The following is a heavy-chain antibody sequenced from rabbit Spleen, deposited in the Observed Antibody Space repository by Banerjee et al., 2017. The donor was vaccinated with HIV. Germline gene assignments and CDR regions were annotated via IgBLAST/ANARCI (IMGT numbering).Heavy chain of an antibody. Sequence: QEQLVESGGGLVKPGASLTLTCIASGVSFSANSYICWVRQAPGKGLEWIGVIDGSDGATDYATWVNARFTLSSDNARNTVDLQVNSLTAADTATYFCTRVVRFYGSGWDDFDWLDLWGPGTLVTVS. D-gene: IGHD4-1*01. CDR1: GVSFSANSY. V-gene: IGHV1S43*01. CDR2: IDGSDGAT. CDR3: TRVVRFYGSGWDDFDWLDL. J-gene: IGHJ6*01.